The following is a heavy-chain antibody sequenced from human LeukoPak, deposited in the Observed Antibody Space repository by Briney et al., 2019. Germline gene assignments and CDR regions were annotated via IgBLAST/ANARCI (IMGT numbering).Heavy chain of an antibody. Sequence: QPGGSLRLSCAASGFTFSSYAMHWVRQAPGKGLEWVAVISYDGSNKYYADSVKGRFTISRDNSKNTLYLQMNSLRAEDTAVYYCVRLLWFGEIIGPGAYWGQGTLVTVSS. CDR1: GFTFSSYA. J-gene: IGHJ4*02. D-gene: IGHD3-10*01. V-gene: IGHV3-30-3*01. CDR2: ISYDGSNK. CDR3: VRLLWFGEIIGPGAY.